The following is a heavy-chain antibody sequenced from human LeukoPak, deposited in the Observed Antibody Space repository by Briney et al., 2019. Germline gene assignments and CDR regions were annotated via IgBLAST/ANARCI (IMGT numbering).Heavy chain of an antibody. CDR2: IGPSGTRT. D-gene: IGHD2-2*01. J-gene: IGHJ4*02. Sequence: GGSLRLSCAASGFTFSNHGMNWVRQAPGMGLEWVSGIGPSGTRTYYADSVKGRFTISRDNSKNTLYLQMNSLRAEDTAVYYCAKDQFAGTSSPDYWGQGTLVTVSS. CDR3: AKDQFAGTSSPDY. CDR1: GFTFSNHG. V-gene: IGHV3-23*01.